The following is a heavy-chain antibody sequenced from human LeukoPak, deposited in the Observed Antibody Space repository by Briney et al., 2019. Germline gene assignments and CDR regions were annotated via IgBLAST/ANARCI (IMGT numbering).Heavy chain of an antibody. CDR3: ARVGTPHNYDFWSGYYSSAFDI. CDR2: INPSGGST. Sequence: ASVKVSRKASGYTFTGYYMHWVRQAPGQGLEWMGIINPSGGSTSYAQKFQGRVTMTRDTSTSTVYMELSSLRSEDTAVYYCARVGTPHNYDFWSGYYSSAFDIWGQGTMVTVSS. D-gene: IGHD3-3*01. V-gene: IGHV1-46*01. CDR1: GYTFTGYY. J-gene: IGHJ3*02.